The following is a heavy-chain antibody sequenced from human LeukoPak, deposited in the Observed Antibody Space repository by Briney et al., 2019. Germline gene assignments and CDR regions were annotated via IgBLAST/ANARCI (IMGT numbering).Heavy chain of an antibody. CDR2: IYYSGST. J-gene: IGHJ1*01. CDR3: ARVRGSYYAEYFQH. CDR1: GGSISSSSYY. D-gene: IGHD1-26*01. Sequence: SETLSLTCTVSGGSISSSSYYWGWIRQPPGKGLEWIGSIYYSGSTYYNPSLKSRVTISVDTSKNQFSLKLSSVTAADTAVYYCARVRGSYYAEYFQHWGQGTLVTVSS. V-gene: IGHV4-39*07.